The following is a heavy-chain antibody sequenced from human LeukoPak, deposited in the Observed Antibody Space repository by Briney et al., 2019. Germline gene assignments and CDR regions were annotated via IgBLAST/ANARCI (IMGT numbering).Heavy chain of an antibody. V-gene: IGHV4-30-2*01. J-gene: IGHJ4*02. Sequence: WVRQAPGKGLEWIGYIYHSGSTYYNPSLKSRVTISVDRSKNQFSLKLSSVTAADTAVYYCARVAVVTKTFDYWGQGTLVTVSS. CDR2: IYHSGST. CDR3: ARVAVVTKTFDY. D-gene: IGHD4-23*01.